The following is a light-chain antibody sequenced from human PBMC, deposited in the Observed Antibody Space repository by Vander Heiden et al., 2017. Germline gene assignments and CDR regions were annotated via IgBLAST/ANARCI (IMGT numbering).Light chain of an antibody. V-gene: IGKV3-15*01. CDR3: QQNNNWPPYT. Sequence: EIVMMQSPATLSVSPGERATLSCRASQGVSSNLAWYQQKPGQAPRLLIYGASTRAIGIPARFSGRGYRTEFTLTISILQSEDLTVYYCQQNNNWPPYTFGQGTKLEIK. J-gene: IGKJ2*01. CDR1: QGVSSN. CDR2: GAS.